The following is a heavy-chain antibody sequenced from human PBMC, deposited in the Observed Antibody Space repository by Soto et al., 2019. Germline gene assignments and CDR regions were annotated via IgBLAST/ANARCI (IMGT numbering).Heavy chain of an antibody. CDR1: GFTFSSYW. D-gene: IGHD5-12*01. V-gene: IGHV3-7*05. J-gene: IGHJ4*02. CDR3: ARDLAVVGWKRGYSGYDDDY. CDR2: IKQDGSEK. Sequence: GGSLRLSCAASGFTFSSYWMSWVRQAPGKGLEWVANIKQDGSEKYYVDSVKGRFTISRDNAKNSLYLQMNSLRAEDTAVYYCARDLAVVGWKRGYSGYDDDYWGQGTLVTVSS.